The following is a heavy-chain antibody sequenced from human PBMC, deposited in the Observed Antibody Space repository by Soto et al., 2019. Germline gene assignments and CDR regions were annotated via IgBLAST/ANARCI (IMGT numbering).Heavy chain of an antibody. CDR3: ARQGEHSSSYFFDS. V-gene: IGHV4-39*01. Sequence: KPSETLSLTCTVSGDSIDTSSYCWGWIRQPPGKGLEWIGSVCYRGTTYYNPSPKSRLTISVDTSKRQFSLKLSSVTAADTAVFYCARQGEHSSSYFFDSWGQGTLVTVSS. CDR2: VCYRGTT. J-gene: IGHJ4*02. D-gene: IGHD6-6*01. CDR1: GDSIDTSSYC.